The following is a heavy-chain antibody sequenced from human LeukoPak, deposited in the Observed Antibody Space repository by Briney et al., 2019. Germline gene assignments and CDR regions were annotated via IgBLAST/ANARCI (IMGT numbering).Heavy chain of an antibody. CDR1: GFTFSSYW. D-gene: IGHD6-19*01. Sequence: GGSLRLSCAASGFTFSSYWMHWVRQAPGKGLVWVSRINSDGSSTSYADFVKGRFTISRDNAKNTLYLQMNSLRAEDTAVYYRARGNEGSGWYDDYYYMDVWGKGTTVTVSS. J-gene: IGHJ6*03. V-gene: IGHV3-74*01. CDR2: INSDGSST. CDR3: ARGNEGSGWYDDYYYMDV.